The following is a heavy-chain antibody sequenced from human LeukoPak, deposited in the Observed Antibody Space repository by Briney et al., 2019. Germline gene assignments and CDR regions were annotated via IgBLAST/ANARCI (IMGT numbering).Heavy chain of an antibody. CDR3: ARGHGYCTSGVCYGLDWFDP. V-gene: IGHV4-59*01. Sequence: SETLSLTCTVSGGSISSYYWSWIRQPPGKGLEWIGYIYYSGSTNYNPSLKSRVTISVDTSKNQFSLKLSSVTAADTAVYYCARGHGYCTSGVCYGLDWFDPWGQGTLVTVSS. CDR1: GGSISSYY. J-gene: IGHJ5*02. CDR2: IYYSGST. D-gene: IGHD2-8*01.